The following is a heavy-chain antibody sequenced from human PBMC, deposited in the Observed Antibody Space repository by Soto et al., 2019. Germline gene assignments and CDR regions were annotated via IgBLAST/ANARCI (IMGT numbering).Heavy chain of an antibody. CDR3: ARDDLYVDNGLDH. D-gene: IGHD3-10*02. Sequence: QVQLVESGGGVVRPGRSLRLSCAATGFSFSTHGMHWVRQAPGKGLEWVAVIVNDGSEQEYADSVKGRFTISRDNARNILYLQMNNVRAEDTALYYCARDDLYVDNGLDHWGQGTLVTVSS. CDR1: GFSFSTHG. V-gene: IGHV3-33*01. J-gene: IGHJ4*02. CDR2: IVNDGSEQ.